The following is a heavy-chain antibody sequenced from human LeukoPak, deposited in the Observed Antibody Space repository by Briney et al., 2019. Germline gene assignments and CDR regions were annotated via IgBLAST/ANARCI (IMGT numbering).Heavy chain of an antibody. D-gene: IGHD3-16*01. CDR2: INPSGGST. Sequence: ASVKVSCKASGYTFTSYYMHWVRQAPGQGLEWMGIINPSGGSTSYAQKFQGRVTMTRDTSTSTVYMELSSLRSEDTAVYHCATLGGSSRPPYYYYGMDVWGQGTTVTVSS. J-gene: IGHJ6*02. V-gene: IGHV1-46*01. CDR3: ATLGGSSRPPYYYYGMDV. CDR1: GYTFTSYY.